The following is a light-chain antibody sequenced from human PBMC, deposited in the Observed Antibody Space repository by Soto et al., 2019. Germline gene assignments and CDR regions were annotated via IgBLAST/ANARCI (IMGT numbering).Light chain of an antibody. CDR2: AAS. Sequence: DIQMTQSPSSVSASVGDRVTITCRASQGISSWLGWYQQKPGKAPKFLIYAASSLQFGVPSRFSGSGSGTDFTLTISSLQPEDSATYYCQQANSFPPTFGGGTKVEIK. V-gene: IGKV1-12*01. CDR3: QQANSFPPT. J-gene: IGKJ4*01. CDR1: QGISSW.